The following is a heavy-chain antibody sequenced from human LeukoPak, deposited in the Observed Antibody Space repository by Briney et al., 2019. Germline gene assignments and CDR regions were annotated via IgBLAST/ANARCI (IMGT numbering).Heavy chain of an antibody. J-gene: IGHJ4*02. D-gene: IGHD1-1*01. CDR1: GYSISNGYY. CDR3: ARATLATVTHIDY. V-gene: IGHV4-38-2*02. CDR2: IYHSGSI. Sequence: SETLSLTCTVSGYSISNGYYWGWIRQPPGKGLEWIGSIYHSGSIYYNPSLKSRVTISVDRSKNQFSLKLSSVTAADTAVYYCARATLATVTHIDYWGQGTLVTVSS.